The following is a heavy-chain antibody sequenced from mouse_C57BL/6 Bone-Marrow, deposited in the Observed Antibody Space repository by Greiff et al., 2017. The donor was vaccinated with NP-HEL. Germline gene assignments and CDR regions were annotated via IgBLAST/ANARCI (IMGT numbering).Heavy chain of an antibody. J-gene: IGHJ3*01. V-gene: IGHV1-81*01. Sequence: QVQLQQSGAELARPGASVKLSFPSSFSPFPLSFLRFFPPLPFPCLAWIGEIYPRSGNTYYNEKFKGKATLTADKSSSTAYMELRSLTSEDSAVYFCARFYYYGASWFAYWGQGTLVTVSA. CDR3: ARFYYYGASWFAY. CDR1: FSPFPLSF. D-gene: IGHD2-13*01. CDR2: IYPRSGNT.